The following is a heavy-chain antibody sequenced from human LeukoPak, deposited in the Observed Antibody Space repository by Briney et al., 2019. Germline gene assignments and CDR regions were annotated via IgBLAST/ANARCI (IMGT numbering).Heavy chain of an antibody. D-gene: IGHD3-10*01. CDR3: AKYRGFGDSYDS. V-gene: IGHV3-23*01. J-gene: IGHJ4*02. CDR1: GFPFTIHA. CDR2: IGGSST. Sequence: PGGSLRLSCAASGFPFTIHAMSWVRQAPGKGLEWVSSIGGSSTYYADFVKGRFTISRDTSKNTMYLRMNSLRADDTAIYYCAKYRGFGDSYDSWGQGTLVTVSS.